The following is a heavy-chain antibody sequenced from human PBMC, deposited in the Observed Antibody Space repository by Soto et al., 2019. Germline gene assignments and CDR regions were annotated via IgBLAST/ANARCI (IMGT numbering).Heavy chain of an antibody. CDR1: AITFSTYA. Sequence: GGSLRLSCAASAITFSTYAMSWVRQAPGKGLEWVSGINDSGKNTYYADSVKGRFTISRDNAKDTLYLQMNSLRAEDTAIYYCARDPRPGYDCGWQYFDYWGQGILVTVSS. CDR2: INDSGKNT. CDR3: ARDPRPGYDCGWQYFDY. J-gene: IGHJ4*02. D-gene: IGHD6-19*01. V-gene: IGHV3-23*01.